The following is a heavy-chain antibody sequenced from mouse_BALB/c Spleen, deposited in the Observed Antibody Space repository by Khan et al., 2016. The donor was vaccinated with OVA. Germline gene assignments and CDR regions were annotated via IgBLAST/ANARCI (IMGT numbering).Heavy chain of an antibody. V-gene: IGHV1-31*01. CDR1: GYSFTSYY. Sequence: VQLQQSGPELMKPGASVKISCKASGYSFTSYYIHWVKQSHGKTLEWIGYIDPFNGGSTYNQKFKVKATLTVDKSSSTAYMHLSSLTSEDSAVYYCARHGSNSWFAYWGQGTLVTASA. CDR2: IDPFNGGS. CDR3: ARHGSNSWFAY. D-gene: IGHD1-1*01. J-gene: IGHJ3*01.